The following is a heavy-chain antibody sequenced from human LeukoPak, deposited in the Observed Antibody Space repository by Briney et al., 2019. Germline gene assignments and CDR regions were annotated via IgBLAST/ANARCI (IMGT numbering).Heavy chain of an antibody. CDR1: GGTFSSYA. J-gene: IGHJ6*02. CDR3: ARDPPPSSVRYYYGMDV. CDR2: ISAYNGNT. Sequence: ASVKVSCKASGGTFSSYAISWVRQAPGQGLEWMGWISAYNGNTNYAQKLQGRVTMTTDTSTSTAYTELRSLRSDDTAVYYCARDPPPSSVRYYYGMDVWGQGTTVTVSS. D-gene: IGHD3-10*02. V-gene: IGHV1-18*01.